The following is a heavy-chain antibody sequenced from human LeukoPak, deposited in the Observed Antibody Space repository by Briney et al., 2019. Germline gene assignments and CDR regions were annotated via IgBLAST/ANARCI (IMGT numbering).Heavy chain of an antibody. CDR1: GYTLTNYG. Sequence: ASVKVSCKASGYTLTNYGINWVRQAPGQGLEWMGWINAYIGNTNYAQKLQDRVTMTTDTSTSTAYMELRSLRSDDTAVYYCARGCGTTSCSYYYGMDVWGQGTTVTVSS. CDR3: ARGCGTTSCSYYYGMDV. J-gene: IGHJ6*02. V-gene: IGHV1-18*01. CDR2: INAYIGNT. D-gene: IGHD2-2*01.